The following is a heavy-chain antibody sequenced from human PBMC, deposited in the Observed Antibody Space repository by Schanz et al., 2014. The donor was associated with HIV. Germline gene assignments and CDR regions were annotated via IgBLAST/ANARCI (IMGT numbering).Heavy chain of an antibody. CDR3: AKPEYDSRGNSQSHFDY. D-gene: IGHD3-22*01. CDR1: GFTFSSYG. CDR2: ISESGGRT. Sequence: VQLVESGGGVVQPGRSLRLSCAASGFTFSSYGMHWVRQAPGKGLGRAPSISESGGRTYYADSVNGRFTISRDNSKNTLYLQMTTLRIDDTAVYYCAKPEYDSRGNSQSHFDYWGQGTLVTVSS. V-gene: IGHV3-23*04. J-gene: IGHJ4*02.